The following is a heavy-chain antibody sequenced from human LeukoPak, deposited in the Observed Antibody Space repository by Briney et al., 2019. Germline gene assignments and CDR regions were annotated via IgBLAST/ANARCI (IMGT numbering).Heavy chain of an antibody. Sequence: PGGSLRLSCAASGFTFSSYAMSWVRQAPGKGLEWVSAISGSGGSTYYADSVKGRFTISRDNSKNTLYLQMNSLRAEDTAVYYCAKVRGQYKGSPIDYWGQGTLVTVSS. D-gene: IGHD1-20*01. V-gene: IGHV3-23*01. CDR3: AKVRGQYKGSPIDY. CDR2: ISGSGGST. J-gene: IGHJ4*02. CDR1: GFTFSSYA.